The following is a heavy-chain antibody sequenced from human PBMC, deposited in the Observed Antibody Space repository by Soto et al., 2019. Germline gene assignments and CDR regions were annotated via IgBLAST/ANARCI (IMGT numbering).Heavy chain of an antibody. D-gene: IGHD3-3*02. Sequence: QVPLVQSGAEVKKPGASVKVSCKASGYTFTSYGISWVRQAPGQGLEWMGWISAYNGNTNYAQELPGRVTMTTDTYTSTAYMELRSLRSDDTAVYYCARVSRGWRSLTFFHFDYWGQGTLVTVSS. J-gene: IGHJ4*02. V-gene: IGHV1-18*01. CDR3: ARVSRGWRSLTFFHFDY. CDR2: ISAYNGNT. CDR1: GYTFTSYG.